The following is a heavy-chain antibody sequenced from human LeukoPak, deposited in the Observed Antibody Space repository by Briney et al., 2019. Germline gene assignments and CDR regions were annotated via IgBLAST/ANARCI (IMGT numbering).Heavy chain of an antibody. CDR2: INHSGST. Sequence: SETLSLTCAVYGGPFSGYYWSWIRQPPGKGLEWIGEINHSGSTNYNPSLKSRVTISVDTSKNQVSLKLSSVTAADTAVYYCARASRYSSSWYSNLTPDYYYDMDVWGKGTTVTVSS. D-gene: IGHD6-13*01. J-gene: IGHJ6*03. V-gene: IGHV4-34*01. CDR3: ARASRYSSSWYSNLTPDYYYDMDV. CDR1: GGPFSGYY.